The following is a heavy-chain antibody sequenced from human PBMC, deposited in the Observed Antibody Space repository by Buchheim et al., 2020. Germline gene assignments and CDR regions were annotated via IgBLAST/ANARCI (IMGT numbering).Heavy chain of an antibody. CDR3: TTSTVVSATYWYFNV. CDR2: IKREADGGTA. J-gene: IGHJ2*01. V-gene: IGHV3-15*07. CDR1: GFTFSDAW. D-gene: IGHD2-21*02. Sequence: EEQLVESGGGLVKPGGSLRLSCAASGFTFSDAWMNWVRQAPGKGLEWVGRIKREADGGTAEYAATVRGRFTLSRDDSTDTLYLQMNSLRAEYTAVYYCTTSTVVSATYWYFNVWGRGTL.